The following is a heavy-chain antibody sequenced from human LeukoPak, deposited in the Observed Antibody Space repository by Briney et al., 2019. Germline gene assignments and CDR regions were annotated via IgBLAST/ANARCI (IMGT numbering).Heavy chain of an antibody. V-gene: IGHV3-30*04. D-gene: IGHD3-3*01. CDR3: ASEKRGGYYPGY. CDR2: ITYDGRNK. J-gene: IGHJ4*02. Sequence: PGGSLRLSCAASGFTFSSYAMHWVRQAPGKGLEWAASITYDGRNKNYADSVKGRLTISRDNSKNTLYLEMNSLGPEDTAIYYCASEKRGGYYPGYWGQGTLVTVSS. CDR1: GFTFSSYA.